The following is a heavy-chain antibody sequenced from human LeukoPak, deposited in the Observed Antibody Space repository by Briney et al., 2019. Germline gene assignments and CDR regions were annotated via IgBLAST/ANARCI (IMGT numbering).Heavy chain of an antibody. CDR2: IYTSGGT. D-gene: IGHD3-3*01. Sequence: SETLSLTCTVSGGSISSYYWSWIRQPAGKGLEWIGRIYTSGGTNYNPSLKSRVTMSVDTSKNQFSLKLSSVTAADTAVYYCARDSITIFGVVIGFDYWGQGTLVTVSS. J-gene: IGHJ4*02. CDR1: GGSISSYY. CDR3: ARDSITIFGVVIGFDY. V-gene: IGHV4-4*07.